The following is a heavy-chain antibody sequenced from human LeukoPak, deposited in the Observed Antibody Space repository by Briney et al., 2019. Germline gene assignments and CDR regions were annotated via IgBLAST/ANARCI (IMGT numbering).Heavy chain of an antibody. J-gene: IGHJ4*02. V-gene: IGHV4-39*01. CDR3: ARNPLGTGDY. CDR2: IYYSGST. Sequence: SDPLSLTCTVSGGSISSSSYYWGWIRQPPGKGLEWIGSIYYSGSTYYNPSLKSRVTISVDTSKNQFSLKLSSVTAADTAVYYCARNPLGTGDYWGQGTLVTVSS. CDR1: GGSISSSSYY. D-gene: IGHD7-27*01.